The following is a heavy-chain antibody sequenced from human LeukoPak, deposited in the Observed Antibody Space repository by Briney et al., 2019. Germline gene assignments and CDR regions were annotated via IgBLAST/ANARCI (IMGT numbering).Heavy chain of an antibody. V-gene: IGHV4-59*01. J-gene: IGHJ5*02. CDR2: IYYSGST. Sequence: SETLSLTCTVSGGSISSYYWSWIRQPPGKGLEWIGYIYYSGSTNYNPSLKSRVTISVDTSKNQFSLKLSSVTAADTAVYYCARERVDSYGPKGFDPWGQGTLVTVSS. D-gene: IGHD5-18*01. CDR3: ARERVDSYGPKGFDP. CDR1: GGSISSYY.